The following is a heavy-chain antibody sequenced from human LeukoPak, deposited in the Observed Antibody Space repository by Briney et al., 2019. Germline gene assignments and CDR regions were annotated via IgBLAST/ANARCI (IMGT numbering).Heavy chain of an antibody. CDR2: IRYDGSNK. Sequence: PGGSLSLSCAASGFTFSSYGMHWVRQAPGKGLEWVAFIRYDGSNKYYADSVKGRFTISRDNSKNKLYLQMNSLRAEDTAVYYCAPGEYYYDSSGYRDYWGQGTLVTVSS. V-gene: IGHV3-30*02. J-gene: IGHJ4*02. CDR3: APGEYYYDSSGYRDY. D-gene: IGHD3-22*01. CDR1: GFTFSSYG.